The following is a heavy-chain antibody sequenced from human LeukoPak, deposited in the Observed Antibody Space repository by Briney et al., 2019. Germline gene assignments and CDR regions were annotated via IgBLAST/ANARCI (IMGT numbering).Heavy chain of an antibody. CDR1: GYTFTSYY. D-gene: IGHD2-2*01. Sequence: ASVKVSCTASGYTFTSYYMHWVRQAPGQGLEWMGIINPSGGSTSYAQKFQGRVTMTRDTSTSTVYMELSSLRSEDTAVYYCARDGLFEYQPSDDWDYWGQGTLVTVSS. J-gene: IGHJ4*02. CDR3: ARDGLFEYQPSDDWDY. CDR2: INPSGGST. V-gene: IGHV1-46*01.